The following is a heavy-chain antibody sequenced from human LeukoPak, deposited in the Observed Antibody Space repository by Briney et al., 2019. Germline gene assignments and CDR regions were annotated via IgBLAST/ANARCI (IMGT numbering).Heavy chain of an antibody. Sequence: GGSLRLSCAASGFTFSSYAMSWVRQAPGKGLEWVSAISGSGGSTYYADSVKGRFTISRDNPKNTLYLQMNSLRAEDTAVYYYAKDEDYYGSGSYYTYNWFDPWGQGTLVTVSS. CDR2: ISGSGGST. CDR3: AKDEDYYGSGSYYTYNWFDP. J-gene: IGHJ5*02. CDR1: GFTFSSYA. V-gene: IGHV3-23*01. D-gene: IGHD3-10*01.